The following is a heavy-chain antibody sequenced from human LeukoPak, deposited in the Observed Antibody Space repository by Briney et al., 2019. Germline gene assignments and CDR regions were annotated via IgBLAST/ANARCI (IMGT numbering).Heavy chain of an antibody. CDR3: ATSAAGTMTWFDP. V-gene: IGHV3-30-3*01. CDR1: GFTFSSYA. D-gene: IGHD6-13*01. CDR2: ISYDGSNK. J-gene: IGHJ5*02. Sequence: GGSLRLSCAASGFTFSSYAMHWVRQAPGKGLEWVAVISYDGSNKYYADSVKGRFTISRDNSKNTLYLQMNSLRAEDTAVYYCATSAAGTMTWFDPWGQGTPVTVSS.